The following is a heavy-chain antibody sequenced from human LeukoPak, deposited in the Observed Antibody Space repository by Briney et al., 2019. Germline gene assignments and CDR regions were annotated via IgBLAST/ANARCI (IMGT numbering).Heavy chain of an antibody. CDR1: GFTFSSYS. CDR3: ASGIAAAGFDP. D-gene: IGHD6-13*01. CDR2: ISSSSSYI. V-gene: IGHV3-21*01. Sequence: GGSLRLSCAASGFTFSSYSMNWVRRAPGKGLEWVSSISSSSSYIYYADSVKGRFTISRDNAKNSLYLQMNSLRAEDTAVYYCASGIAAAGFDPWGQGTLVTVSS. J-gene: IGHJ5*02.